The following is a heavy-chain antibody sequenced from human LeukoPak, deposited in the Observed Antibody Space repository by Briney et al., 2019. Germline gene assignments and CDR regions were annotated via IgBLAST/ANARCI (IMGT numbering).Heavy chain of an antibody. J-gene: IGHJ4*02. CDR3: ARGGTKDGYKTIGY. Sequence: SETLSLTCTVSGGSINSYYWSWIRQPPGKGLEWIGYIYDSGSTNYNPSLKSRVTMSVDTSKNQFSLKLSSVTAADTAVYYCARGGTKDGYKTIGYWGQGTLVTVSS. CDR1: GGSINSYY. V-gene: IGHV4-59*12. CDR2: IYDSGST. D-gene: IGHD5-24*01.